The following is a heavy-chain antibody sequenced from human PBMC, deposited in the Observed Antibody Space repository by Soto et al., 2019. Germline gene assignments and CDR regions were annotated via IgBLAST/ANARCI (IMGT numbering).Heavy chain of an antibody. D-gene: IGHD3-16*02. Sequence: SETLSLTCAVYGGSFSGYYWSWIRQPPGKGLEWLGEINHSGSTNYNPSLKSRVTISVDTSKNQFSLKLSSVTAADTAVYYCARVGSYRVYYYYYMDVWGKGTTVTVSS. CDR1: GGSFSGYY. CDR3: ARVGSYRVYYYYYMDV. J-gene: IGHJ6*03. CDR2: INHSGST. V-gene: IGHV4-34*01.